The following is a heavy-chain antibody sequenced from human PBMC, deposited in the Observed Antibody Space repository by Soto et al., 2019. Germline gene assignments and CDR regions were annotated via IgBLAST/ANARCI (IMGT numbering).Heavy chain of an antibody. CDR1: GVSLNTADTW. D-gene: IGHD1-1*01. CDR2: YHSGGST. CDR3: VRSRQMESGNDYGLDV. V-gene: IGHV4-30-4*01. J-gene: IGHJ6*02. Sequence: QVQLQESGSGLVKHSQSLSLTCTVSGVSLNTADTWWSWIRQSPGQVLEFIGYYHSGGSTYYDASFRSRVIISAGTSNSQFSLKLSSVTVADTAVYFCVRSRQMESGNDYGLDVWGQGTTVTVSS.